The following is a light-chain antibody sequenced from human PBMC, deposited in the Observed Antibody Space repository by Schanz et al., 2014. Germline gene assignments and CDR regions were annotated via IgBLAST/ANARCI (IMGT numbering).Light chain of an antibody. CDR1: SSNIGAGYD. CDR3: CSYAGSLWV. J-gene: IGLJ3*02. CDR2: ANS. Sequence: QSVLTQPPSMSGAPGQRVTISCTGSSSNIGAGYDVHWYQQLPGTAPKLLIYANSNRPSGVPDRFSGSKSGASASLAITGLQAEDEADYYCCSYAGSLWVFGGGTKLTVL. V-gene: IGLV1-40*01.